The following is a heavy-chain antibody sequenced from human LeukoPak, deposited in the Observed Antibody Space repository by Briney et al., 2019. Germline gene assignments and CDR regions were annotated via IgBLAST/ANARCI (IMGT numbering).Heavy chain of an antibody. CDR2: ISGSGSGGST. Sequence: LAGGSLRLSCAASGFTFSSYAMSWVRQAPGKGLEWVSSISGSGSGGSTYYADSVKGRFTISKDNSKNTLYLQMNSLRAEDTAVYYCAKSGYNRFDYWGQGTLLTVSS. V-gene: IGHV3-23*01. CDR1: GFTFSSYA. CDR3: AKSGYNRFDY. J-gene: IGHJ4*02. D-gene: IGHD5-24*01.